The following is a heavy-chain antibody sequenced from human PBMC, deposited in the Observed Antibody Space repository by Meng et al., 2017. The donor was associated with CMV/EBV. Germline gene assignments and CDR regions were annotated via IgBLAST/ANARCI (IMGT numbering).Heavy chain of an antibody. CDR1: GSSFTSCV. Sequence: GNKPGVSGKVSCKASGSSFTSCVRQGVRQGPGQGLEWMALFSAENGNTNYAHRLQGTVTMTTDTSTRTAYRLLSRQTSVDTGANYSARVGASSGDDLIDYWGQGTLVTVSS. J-gene: IGHJ4*02. CDR2: FSAENGNT. D-gene: IGHD5-12*01. V-gene: IGHV1-18*01. CDR3: ARVGASSGDDLIDY.